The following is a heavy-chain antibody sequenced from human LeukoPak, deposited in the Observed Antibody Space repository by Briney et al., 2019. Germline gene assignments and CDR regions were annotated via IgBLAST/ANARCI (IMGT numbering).Heavy chain of an antibody. CDR1: GGSISSTNG. Sequence: TSETLSLTCAVSGGSISSTNGWSWVRQPPGKGLEWIGEISHSGDTNYNPSLESGVTISVDTSKNQFSLKLGSVTAADAAVYYCATLNTDGWYFDNWGQGTLVTVSS. CDR3: ATLNTDGWYFDN. D-gene: IGHD5-24*01. J-gene: IGHJ4*02. CDR2: ISHSGDT. V-gene: IGHV4-4*02.